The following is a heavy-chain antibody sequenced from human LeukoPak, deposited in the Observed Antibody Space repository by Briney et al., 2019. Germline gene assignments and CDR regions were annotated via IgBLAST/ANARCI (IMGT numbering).Heavy chain of an antibody. Sequence: GGSLRLSCAASGFTFSGSAMHWVRQASGKGLEWVGRIRSKANSYATAYAASVKGRFTIPRDDSKNTAYLQMNSLKTADTAVYYCTLFRPPRDYWGQGTLVTVSS. CDR2: IRSKANSYAT. V-gene: IGHV3-73*01. CDR3: TLFRPPRDY. CDR1: GFTFSGSA. J-gene: IGHJ4*02.